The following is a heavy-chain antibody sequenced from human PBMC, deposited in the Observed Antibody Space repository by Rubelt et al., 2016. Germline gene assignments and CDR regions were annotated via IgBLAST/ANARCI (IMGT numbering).Heavy chain of an antibody. CDR1: GFTFSRYA. D-gene: IGHD2-2*01. V-gene: IGHV3-23*01. CDR2: ISGSGGST. Sequence: SRGGLVQPGGSLRVSCAASGFTFSRYAMNWVRQAPGKGLEWVAAISGSGGSTFYADSVKGRFTIPRDNSKNTLYLQMNSLRAEDTAVYYCAKGPRIVPAAFYFDYWGQGTLVTVSS. CDR3: AKGPRIVPAAFYFDY. J-gene: IGHJ4*02.